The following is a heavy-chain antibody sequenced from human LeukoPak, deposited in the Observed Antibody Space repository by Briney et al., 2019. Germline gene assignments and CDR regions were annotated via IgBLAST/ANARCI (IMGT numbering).Heavy chain of an antibody. D-gene: IGHD3-10*01. CDR2: IYYSGST. V-gene: IGHV4-59*01. Sequence: SETLSLTCTVSGGPISSYYWSWIRQPPGKGLEWIGYIYYSGSTNYNPSLKSRVTISVDTPKNQFSLKLSSVSVADTAVYYCARGNYYGSGSHYYYFALDVWGQGTTVTVSS. CDR1: GGPISSYY. J-gene: IGHJ6*02. CDR3: ARGNYYGSGSHYYYFALDV.